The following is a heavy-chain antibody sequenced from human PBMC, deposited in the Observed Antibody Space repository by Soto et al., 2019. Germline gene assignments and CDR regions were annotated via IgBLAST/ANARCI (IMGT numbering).Heavy chain of an antibody. CDR1: GGSISSYY. J-gene: IGHJ6*03. Sequence: SETLSLTCTVSGGSISSYYWSWIRQPPGKGLEWIGYIYYNGSTNYNPSFKSRVTISVDTSKNQFSLSLSSVTAADTAVYYCARILVVPAAMHGDYYYYYYMDVWGKGTTVTVSS. V-gene: IGHV4-59*01. D-gene: IGHD2-2*01. CDR3: ARILVVPAAMHGDYYYYYYMDV. CDR2: IYYNGST.